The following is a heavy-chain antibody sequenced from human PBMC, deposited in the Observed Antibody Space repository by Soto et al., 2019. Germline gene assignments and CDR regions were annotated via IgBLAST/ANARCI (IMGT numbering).Heavy chain of an antibody. CDR3: ATAYEDNWFDP. CDR2: MYYSGST. D-gene: IGHD2-21*01. Sequence: SETLSLTCTVSGGSISSSNYHWGWIRQPPEKGLEWIGSMYYSGSTYYNPSLKSRVTISVDTSKNHFSLKLSSVTAADTAVYYCATAYEDNWFDPWGQGTLVTVSS. CDR1: GGSISSSNYH. V-gene: IGHV4-39*02. J-gene: IGHJ5*02.